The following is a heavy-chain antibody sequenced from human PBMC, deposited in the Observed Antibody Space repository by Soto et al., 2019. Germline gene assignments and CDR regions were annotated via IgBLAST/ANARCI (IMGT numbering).Heavy chain of an antibody. D-gene: IGHD2-2*01. CDR2: IYHSGST. CDR3: ATTPKNIVVVPAAIGYAFDI. V-gene: IGHV4-4*02. CDR1: GGSISSSNW. Sequence: LSETLSLTCAVSGGSISSSNWWSWVRQPPGKGLEWIGEIYHSGSTNYNPSLKSRVTISVDKSKNQFSLKLSSVTAADTAVYYCATTPKNIVVVPAAIGYAFDIWGQGTMVTVSS. J-gene: IGHJ3*02.